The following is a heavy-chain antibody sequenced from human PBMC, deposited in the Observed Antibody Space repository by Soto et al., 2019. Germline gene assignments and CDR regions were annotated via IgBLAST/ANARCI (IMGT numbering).Heavy chain of an antibody. D-gene: IGHD2-2*01. CDR1: GFTFSTYT. CDR2: ISGSAGSSGP. J-gene: IGHJ4*02. V-gene: IGHV3-23*01. Sequence: EVQLLESGGGWVQPGGSLRLSCVASGFTFSTYTMSWVRQAPGKGLEWVSVISGSAGSSGPSYADSVQGRFSISRDNARNTLYLQMNSLRGEDTAMYYCAKARCSTANCYVPEYWGQGTRVTVSS. CDR3: AKARCSTANCYVPEY.